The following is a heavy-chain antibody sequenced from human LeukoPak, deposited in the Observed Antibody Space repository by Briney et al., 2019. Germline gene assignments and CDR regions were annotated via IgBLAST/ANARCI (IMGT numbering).Heavy chain of an antibody. CDR3: ARVHWLSWFDP. D-gene: IGHD6-19*01. J-gene: IGHJ5*02. Sequence: GGSLRLSCAASGFTVSSNYMGWVRHAPGKGLEGGSVIYRGGSTYYADSVKGRITISRDNSNNTLYLQMNSLRAEDTAVYYCARVHWLSWFDPWGQGALVTVSS. CDR1: GFTVSSNY. V-gene: IGHV3-53*01. CDR2: IYRGGST.